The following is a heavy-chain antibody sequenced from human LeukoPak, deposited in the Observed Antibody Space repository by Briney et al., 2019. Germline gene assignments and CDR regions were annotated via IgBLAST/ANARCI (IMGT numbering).Heavy chain of an antibody. CDR2: ISSSSSYT. CDR1: GFTFSDYY. J-gene: IGHJ3*02. D-gene: IGHD2-15*01. Sequence: GGSLRLSCAASGFTFSDYYMSWIRQAPGKGLEWVSYISSSSSYTNYADSVKGRFTISRDTPKNTLYLQMNSLRAEDTAVYYCARDTGSGYCSGGRCRGAFDIWGQGTMVTVSS. CDR3: ARDTGSGYCSGGRCRGAFDI. V-gene: IGHV3-11*05.